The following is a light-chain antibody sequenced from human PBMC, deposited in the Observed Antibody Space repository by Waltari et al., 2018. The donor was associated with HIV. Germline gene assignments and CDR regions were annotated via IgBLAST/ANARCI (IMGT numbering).Light chain of an antibody. CDR1: NSNIGNNA. CDR2: YDN. J-gene: IGLJ1*01. V-gene: IGLV1-36*01. Sequence: QSVLTPPPSVSEAHRQRVPLACSGTNSNIGNNAVHWYQHLPGKAPKLHIIYDNLLPSGVSDRFSGSKSGTSASLAISGLQSEDEADYYCAAWDDSLNGYVFGTGTKVTVL. CDR3: AAWDDSLNGYV.